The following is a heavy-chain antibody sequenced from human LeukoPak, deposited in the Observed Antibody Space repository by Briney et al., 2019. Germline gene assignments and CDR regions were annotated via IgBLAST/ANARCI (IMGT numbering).Heavy chain of an antibody. CDR2: VSSTGGTT. J-gene: IGHJ4*02. V-gene: IGHV3-23*01. D-gene: IGHD4-17*01. CDR3: AKDWRGDYEIDY. CDR1: GFTFSTYG. Sequence: GGTLRLSCAASGFTFSTYGMSWVRQAPGKGLEWVSAVSSTGGTTYYADSVKGRFTISRDNSKNTLFLQINSLRAEDTAVYYCAKDWRGDYEIDYWGQGTLVTVSS.